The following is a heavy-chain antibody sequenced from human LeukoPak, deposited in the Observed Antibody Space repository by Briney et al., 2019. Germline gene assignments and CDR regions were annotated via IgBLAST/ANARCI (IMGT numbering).Heavy chain of an antibody. CDR1: GFTFSSYS. Sequence: GGSLRLSCAASGFTFSSYSMNWVRQAPGKGLEWVSYISSSSSTIYYADFVKGRFTISRDNAKNSLYLQMNSLRAEDTAVYYCARFVWFDPWGQGTLVTVSS. CDR2: ISSSSSTI. J-gene: IGHJ5*02. V-gene: IGHV3-48*01. CDR3: ARFVWFDP.